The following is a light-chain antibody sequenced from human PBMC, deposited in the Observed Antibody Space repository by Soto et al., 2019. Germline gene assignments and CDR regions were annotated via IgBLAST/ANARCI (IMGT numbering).Light chain of an antibody. J-gene: IGKJ1*01. CDR3: QQSYSTPWT. CDR2: AAS. Sequence: MFKSPYSLSAAVGDKVTIICRASQSINIFLNWYQQKPGKAPKLLIYAASSLQSGVPSRFSGSGSGTVFTLTITSLQPEDFATYYCQQSYSTPWTFGQGTKVDIK. V-gene: IGKV1-39*01. CDR1: QSINIF.